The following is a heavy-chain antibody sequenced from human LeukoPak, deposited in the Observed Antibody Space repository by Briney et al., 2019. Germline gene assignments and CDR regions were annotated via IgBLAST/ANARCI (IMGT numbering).Heavy chain of an antibody. CDR3: TTDKDIVVVVAAFDY. J-gene: IGHJ4*02. CDR1: GFTFSNAW. D-gene: IGHD2-15*01. CDR2: IKSKTDGGTT. V-gene: IGHV3-15*01. Sequence: GGSLRLSCAASGFTFSNAWMSWVRQAPGKGLEWVGRIKSKTDGGTTADSAPVKVRFTISRDDSKNTLYQKMNSLKTEDTAVYYCTTDKDIVVVVAAFDYWGQGTLVTVSS.